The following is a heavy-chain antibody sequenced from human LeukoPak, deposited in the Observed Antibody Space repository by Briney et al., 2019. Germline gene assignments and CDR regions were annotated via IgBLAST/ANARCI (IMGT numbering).Heavy chain of an antibody. D-gene: IGHD3-10*01. CDR3: AKQDYYGSGSYLGS. CDR1: GFTFSSNY. J-gene: IGHJ4*02. V-gene: IGHV3-53*01. CDR2: IYSGGDT. Sequence: GGSLRLSCAASGFTFSSNYMSWVRQAPGKGLEWVSVIYSGGDTYYADSVKGRFAISRDSSKNTLYLQMNSLRAEDTAVYYCAKQDYYGSGSYLGSWGQGTLVTVSS.